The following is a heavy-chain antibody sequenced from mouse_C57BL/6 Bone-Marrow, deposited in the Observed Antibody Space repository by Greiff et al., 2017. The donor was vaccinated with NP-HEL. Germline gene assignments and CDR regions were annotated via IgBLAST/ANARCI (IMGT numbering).Heavy chain of an antibody. CDR3: ARGELLRSWFAY. CDR1: GYTFTSYW. Sequence: QVQLTPPSSSLFTPFASFNLSCKASGYTFTSYWMHWVKQRPGQGLEWIGMIHPNSGSTNYNEKFKSKATLTVDKSSSTAYMQLSSLTSEDSAVYYCARGELLRSWFAYWGQGTLVTVSA. J-gene: IGHJ3*01. D-gene: IGHD1-1*01. V-gene: IGHV1-64*01. CDR2: IHPNSGST.